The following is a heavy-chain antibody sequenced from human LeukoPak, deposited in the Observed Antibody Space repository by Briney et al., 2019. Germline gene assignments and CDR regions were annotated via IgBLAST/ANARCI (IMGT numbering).Heavy chain of an antibody. J-gene: IGHJ4*02. V-gene: IGHV3-30-3*01. D-gene: IGHD3-3*01. CDR2: ISYDESKK. CDR3: ANTYYAFWSGSF. CDR1: GFTFSNYG. Sequence: PGGSLRLSCAASGFTFSNYGIHWVRQAPGKGLEWVTVISYDESKKYYADSVKGRFTISRDNSKNTVFLQMNSLRAEDTAVYYCANTYYAFWSGSFWGQGTLSPSPQ.